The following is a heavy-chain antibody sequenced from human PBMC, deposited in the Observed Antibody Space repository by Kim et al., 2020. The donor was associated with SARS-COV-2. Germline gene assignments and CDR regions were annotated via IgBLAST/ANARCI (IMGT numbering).Heavy chain of an antibody. Sequence: GGSLRLSCSASGFTVSSNYMSWVRQAPGKGLEWVSVIYSGGSTYYADSVKGRFTISRDNSTNTLYLQMNNLRAEDTAVYYCARDLDEGWLRGFDYWGQGTLVTVSS. CDR3: ARDLDEGWLRGFDY. J-gene: IGHJ4*02. V-gene: IGHV3-66*01. CDR1: GFTVSSNY. D-gene: IGHD5-12*01. CDR2: IYSGGST.